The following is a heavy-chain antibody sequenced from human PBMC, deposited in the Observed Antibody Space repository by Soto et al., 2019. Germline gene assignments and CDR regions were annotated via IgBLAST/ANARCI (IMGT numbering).Heavy chain of an antibody. CDR2: ISGSDGST. CDR1: GFTFSSYA. J-gene: IGHJ5*02. D-gene: IGHD2-8*02. Sequence: GGSLRLSCAASGFTFSSYAMSWVRQAPGKGLEWVSAISGSDGSTYYADSVKGRFTISRDNSKNKLCLQMNSLRAEDTAIYYCAKDRSLVVSTIAYSWGQGALVTVSS. V-gene: IGHV3-23*01. CDR3: AKDRSLVVSTIAYS.